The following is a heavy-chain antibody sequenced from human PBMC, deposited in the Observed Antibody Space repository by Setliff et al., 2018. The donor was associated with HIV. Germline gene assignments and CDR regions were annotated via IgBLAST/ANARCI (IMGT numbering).Heavy chain of an antibody. Sequence: ASVKVSCKASGYTSTGYYVHWVRQAPGQGFEWMGRINLNSGGTTYAQRFQGRVTMTWDTSISTAYMELSRLTSDDTAVYYCARSSISEYLLYYWGHGTLVTVSS. CDR1: GYTSTGYY. J-gene: IGHJ4*01. CDR3: ARSSISEYLLYY. V-gene: IGHV1-2*06. CDR2: INLNSGGT. D-gene: IGHD2-2*02.